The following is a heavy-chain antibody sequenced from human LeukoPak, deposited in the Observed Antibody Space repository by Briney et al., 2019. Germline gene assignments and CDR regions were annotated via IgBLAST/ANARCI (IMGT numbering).Heavy chain of an antibody. CDR2: IYYSGST. CDR3: ARQLGGSSGYLVY. V-gene: IGHV4-39*01. D-gene: IGHD3-22*01. J-gene: IGHJ4*02. Sequence: SETLPLTCTVSGGSISSSSYYWGWIRQPPGKGLEWIGSIYYSGSTYYNPSLKSRVTISVDTSKNQFSLKLSSVTAADTAVYYCARQLGGSSGYLVYWGQGTLVTVSS. CDR1: GGSISSSSYY.